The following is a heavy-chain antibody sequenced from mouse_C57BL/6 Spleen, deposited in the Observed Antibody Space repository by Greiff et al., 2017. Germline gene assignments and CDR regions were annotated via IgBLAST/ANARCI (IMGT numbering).Heavy chain of an antibody. V-gene: IGHV1-7*01. Sequence: QVQLQQSGAELAKPGASVKLSCKASGYTFTSYWMHWVKQRPGQGLEWIGYINPSSGYTKYNQKFKDKDTLTADKSSSTAYMQLSSLTYEDSAVYYCAGLGRPLYYAMDYWGQGTSVTVSS. CDR2: INPSSGYT. D-gene: IGHD1-1*01. J-gene: IGHJ4*01. CDR3: AGLGRPLYYAMDY. CDR1: GYTFTSYW.